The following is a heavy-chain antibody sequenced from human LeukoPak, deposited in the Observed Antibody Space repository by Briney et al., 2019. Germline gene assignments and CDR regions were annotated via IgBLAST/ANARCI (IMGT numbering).Heavy chain of an antibody. V-gene: IGHV4-28*01. Sequence: SETLSLTCAVSGYSISSNNWWAWIRQPPGKGLEWTGYIYNSGSTNYNPSLKSRVTISVDTSKNQFSLKLSSVTAADTAVYFCARQLRGEAVAGHLQPFDYWGQGTLVTVSS. CDR1: GYSISSNNW. CDR2: IYNSGST. D-gene: IGHD6-19*01. CDR3: ARQLRGEAVAGHLQPFDY. J-gene: IGHJ4*02.